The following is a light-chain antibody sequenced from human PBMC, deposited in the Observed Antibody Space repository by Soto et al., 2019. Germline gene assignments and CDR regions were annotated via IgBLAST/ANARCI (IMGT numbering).Light chain of an antibody. CDR3: AVWDDSLSGHVV. Sequence: QAVVTQPPSASGTPGQRVTISCSGSSSNIGSNYVYWYQQLPGTAPKLLIYRNNQRPSGVPDRFSGSKSGTSASLAISGLRSEDEADYYCAVWDDSLSGHVVFGGGTKVTVL. V-gene: IGLV1-47*01. CDR2: RNN. J-gene: IGLJ2*01. CDR1: SSNIGSNY.